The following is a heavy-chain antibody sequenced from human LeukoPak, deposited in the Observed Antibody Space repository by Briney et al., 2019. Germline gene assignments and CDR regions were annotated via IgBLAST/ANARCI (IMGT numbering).Heavy chain of an antibody. CDR2: ISGSGGNT. J-gene: IGHJ6*03. V-gene: IGHV3-23*01. Sequence: GGSLRLSCAASGFTFSSYAMSCVRQAPGKGLEWVSAISGSGGNTYYADSVKGRFTISRDNSKNTLYLQMNSLRAEDTAVYYCAKAKGAAPWYYYMDVWGKGTTATVSS. D-gene: IGHD6-6*01. CDR1: GFTFSSYA. CDR3: AKAKGAAPWYYYMDV.